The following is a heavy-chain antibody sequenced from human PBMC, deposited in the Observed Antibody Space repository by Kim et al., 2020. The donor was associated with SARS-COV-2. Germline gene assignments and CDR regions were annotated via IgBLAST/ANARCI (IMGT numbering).Heavy chain of an antibody. Sequence: YAASVKGHLTISRANSKNTLYLQVNGLRAEDAAVYYCARDFGFRELLQDYWGQGTLVTVSS. V-gene: IGHV3-33*01. CDR3: ARDFGFRELLQDY. D-gene: IGHD3-10*01. J-gene: IGHJ4*02.